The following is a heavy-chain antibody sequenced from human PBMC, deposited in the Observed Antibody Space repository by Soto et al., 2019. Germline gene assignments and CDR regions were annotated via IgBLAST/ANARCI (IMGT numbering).Heavy chain of an antibody. CDR1: GFNFSNYW. Sequence: RRLSFAASGFNFSNYWMHWVRQAPGKWLVWVSRINSDGSDINYADFVKGRFTIARDNAKNTLYLQMHSLRVEDSAVYYCARDLFVISSLEPWGQGTLVSVS. V-gene: IGHV3-74*01. D-gene: IGHD3-16*02. J-gene: IGHJ5*02. CDR2: INSDGSDI. CDR3: ARDLFVISSLEP.